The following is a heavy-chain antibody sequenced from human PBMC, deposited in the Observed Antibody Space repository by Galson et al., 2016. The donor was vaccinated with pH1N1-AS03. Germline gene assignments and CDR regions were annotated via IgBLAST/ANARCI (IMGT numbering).Heavy chain of an antibody. CDR3: ARHEPPGVYGWSHWYVDL. V-gene: IGHV4-59*08. CDR2: IYYSGTT. CDR1: GGSISSYY. Sequence: TLSLTCTVSGGSISSYYWSWIRQPPGKGLEWMGYIYYSGTTNHNPSLTSRVTIIVDTSKNQISLKLTSVTAADTAVYYCARHEPPGVYGWSHWYVDLWGSGTLVTVSS. D-gene: IGHD3-3*01. J-gene: IGHJ2*01.